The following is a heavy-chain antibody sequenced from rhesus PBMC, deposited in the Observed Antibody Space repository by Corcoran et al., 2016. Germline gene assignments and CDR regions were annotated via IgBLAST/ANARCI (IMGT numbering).Heavy chain of an antibody. CDR2: VDPEDGEA. J-gene: IGHJ4*01. CDR3: ATGVVGIQRVQFDY. Sequence: EVQLVQSGAEVKKPGASVKISCKASGYTFTDYSLHWVRQAPGKGLEWMGRVDPEDGEAIHAPKFQDRVTITADTSTDTAYMELSSLRSEDTAVYYCATGVVGIQRVQFDYWGQGVLVTVSS. D-gene: IGHD5-42*01. V-gene: IGHV1-111*02. CDR1: GYTFTDYS.